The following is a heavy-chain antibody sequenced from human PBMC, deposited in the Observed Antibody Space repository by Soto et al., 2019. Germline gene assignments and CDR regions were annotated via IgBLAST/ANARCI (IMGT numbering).Heavy chain of an antibody. V-gene: IGHV3-30*18. Sequence: PGGSLRLSCAASGFTFSSYGMHWVRQAPGKGLEWVAVISYDGSNKYYADSVKGRFTISRDNSKNTLYLQMNSLRAEDTAVYYCANAPYSGLGYYYYYGMDVWGRGTTGTVSS. CDR3: ANAPYSGLGYYYYYGMDV. J-gene: IGHJ6*02. CDR2: ISYDGSNK. CDR1: GFTFSSYG. D-gene: IGHD2-15*01.